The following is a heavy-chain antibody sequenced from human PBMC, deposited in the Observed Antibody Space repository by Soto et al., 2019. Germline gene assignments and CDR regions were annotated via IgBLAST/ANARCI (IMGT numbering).Heavy chain of an antibody. CDR3: ARHYIVVVPAAGARYYMDV. J-gene: IGHJ6*03. D-gene: IGHD2-2*01. CDR1: GYTFTSYD. V-gene: IGHV1-8*01. Sequence: ASVKVSCKASGYTFTSYDINWVRQATGQGLEWMGWMNPNSGNTGYAQKFQGRVTMTRNTSISTAYMELSSLRSEDTAVYYCARHYIVVVPAAGARYYMDVWGKGTTVTVSS. CDR2: MNPNSGNT.